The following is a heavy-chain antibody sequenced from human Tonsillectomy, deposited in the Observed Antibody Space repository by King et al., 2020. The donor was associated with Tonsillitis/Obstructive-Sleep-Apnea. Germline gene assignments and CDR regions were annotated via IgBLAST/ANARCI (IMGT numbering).Heavy chain of an antibody. J-gene: IGHJ6*02. CDR1: GFTFSSYW. V-gene: IGHV3-74*01. CDR3: ARERASYYYDSSGYPYYYYYGMDV. CDR2: INSDGSST. Sequence: EVQLVESGGGLVQPGGSLRLSCAASGFTFSSYWMHWARQAPGKGLVWVSRINSDGSSTSYADSVKGRFTISRDNAKNTLYLQMNSLRAEDTAVYYCARERASYYYDSSGYPYYYYYGMDVWGQGTTVTVSS. D-gene: IGHD3-22*01.